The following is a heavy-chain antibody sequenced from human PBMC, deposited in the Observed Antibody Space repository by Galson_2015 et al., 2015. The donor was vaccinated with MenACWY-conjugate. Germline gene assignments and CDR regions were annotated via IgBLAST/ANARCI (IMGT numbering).Heavy chain of an antibody. J-gene: IGHJ4*02. CDR2: IKGDGSVK. CDR1: GFTFSSYW. Sequence: SLRLSCATSGFTFSSYWMTWVRQAPGKGLEWVANIKGDGSVKYYVDSVKGRFTISRDNAQNSLYLQMNSLRAEDTAVYHCARENTHNYAYAIDYWGQGILVSVSS. V-gene: IGHV3-7*03. CDR3: ARENTHNYAYAIDY. D-gene: IGHD3-16*01.